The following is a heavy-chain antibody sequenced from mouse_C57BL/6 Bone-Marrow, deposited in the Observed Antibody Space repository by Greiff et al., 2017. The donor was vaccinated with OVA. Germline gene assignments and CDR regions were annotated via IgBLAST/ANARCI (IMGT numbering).Heavy chain of an antibody. J-gene: IGHJ2*01. CDR1: GFNIKDDY. CDR2: IDPENGDT. CDR3: TAYYSNYFDY. Sequence: EVQLQQSGAELVRPGASVKLSCTASGFNIKDDYMHWVKQRPEQGLEWIGWIDPENGDTEYASKFQGKATITADTTSNTAYLQLSILTSEDTAVYYCTAYYSNYFDYWGQGTTLTVSS. D-gene: IGHD2-5*01. V-gene: IGHV14-4*01.